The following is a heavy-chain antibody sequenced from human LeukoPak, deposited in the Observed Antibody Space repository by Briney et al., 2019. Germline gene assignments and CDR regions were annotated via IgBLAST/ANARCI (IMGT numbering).Heavy chain of an antibody. CDR3: ARARYDSSGYYSIYDY. D-gene: IGHD3-22*01. Sequence: PGGSLRLSCAASGFTFSSYGMHWVRQAPGKGLEWVAFIRYDGSNKYYADSVKGRFTISRDNSKNTLYLQMNSLRAEDTAVYYCARARYDSSGYYSIYDYWGQGTLVTVSS. J-gene: IGHJ4*02. V-gene: IGHV3-30*02. CDR1: GFTFSSYG. CDR2: IRYDGSNK.